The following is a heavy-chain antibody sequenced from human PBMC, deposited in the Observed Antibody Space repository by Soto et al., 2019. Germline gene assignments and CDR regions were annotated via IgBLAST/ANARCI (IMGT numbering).Heavy chain of an antibody. V-gene: IGHV4-31*03. CDR1: GGSISSGAYY. CDR2: MHYSGIA. Sequence: QVQLQESGPGLVKPSQTLSLTCTVSGGSISSGAYYWSWIRQHSEKGLEWIGYMHYSGIAYYNPSLTSRVTISVDTSKNQFSLKLSSVTAADTAVYYCARYYCDNSGYSNWFDPWGRGTLVTVSS. J-gene: IGHJ5*02. D-gene: IGHD3-22*01. CDR3: ARYYCDNSGYSNWFDP.